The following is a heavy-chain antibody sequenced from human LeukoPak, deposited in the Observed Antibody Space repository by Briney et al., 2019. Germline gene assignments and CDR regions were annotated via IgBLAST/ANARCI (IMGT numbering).Heavy chain of an antibody. J-gene: IGHJ4*02. CDR1: GYTFTSYG. CDR2: ISAYNGNT. V-gene: IGHV1-18*04. CDR3: ARDLRYFDWLLRTVFDY. D-gene: IGHD3-9*01. Sequence: GASVKVSCKASGYTFTSYGISWVRQAPGQGLEWMGWISAYNGNTNYAQKLQGRVTMTTDTSTSTAYMELRSLRSDDTAVYYCARDLRYFDWLLRTVFDYRGQGTLVTVSS.